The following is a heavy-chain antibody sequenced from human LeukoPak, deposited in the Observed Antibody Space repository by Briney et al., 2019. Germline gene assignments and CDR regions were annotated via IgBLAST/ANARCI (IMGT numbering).Heavy chain of an antibody. CDR1: GFTFSTYG. V-gene: IGHV3-23*01. CDR2: ISGSGGRT. J-gene: IGHJ4*02. CDR3: AKGPPSHFDY. Sequence: GGSLRLSCAASGFTFSTYGMSWVRQAPGKGLEWVSAISGSGGRTYYADSVKGRFTISRDNSKNTLYLQMNSLRAEDTAVYYCAKGPPSHFDYWGRGTLVTVSS.